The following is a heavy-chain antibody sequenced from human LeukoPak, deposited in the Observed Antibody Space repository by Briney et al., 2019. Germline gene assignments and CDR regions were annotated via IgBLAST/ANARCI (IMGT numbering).Heavy chain of an antibody. CDR2: IIPIFGTA. Sequence: SVKVSCKASGGTFSSYAISWMRQAPGQGLEWMGGIIPIFGTANYAQKFQGRVTITTDESTSTAYMELSSLRSEDTAVYYCAVNGYYDSSGYFDYWGQGTLVTVSS. D-gene: IGHD3-22*01. CDR1: GGTFSSYA. V-gene: IGHV1-69*05. CDR3: AVNGYYDSSGYFDY. J-gene: IGHJ4*02.